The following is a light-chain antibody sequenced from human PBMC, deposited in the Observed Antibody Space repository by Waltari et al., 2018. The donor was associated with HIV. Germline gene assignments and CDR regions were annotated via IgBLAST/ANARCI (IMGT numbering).Light chain of an antibody. V-gene: IGLV3-25*03. J-gene: IGLJ3*02. CDR2: KDT. Sequence: SYELTQPPSVSVSTGQTATITCSGDALPEQYAFWYQQKPGQAPVMMMYKDTKRPSGIPERFAVSSSGTTVTLTISGVQAEDEADYYCQSSDRSVTYVVFGGGTKLTVL. CDR3: QSSDRSVTYVV. CDR1: ALPEQY.